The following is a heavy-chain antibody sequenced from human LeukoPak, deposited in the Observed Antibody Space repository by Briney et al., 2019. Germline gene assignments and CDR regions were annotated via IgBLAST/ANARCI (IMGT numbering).Heavy chain of an antibody. CDR2: ISGSGGMT. CDR3: AKDRDIVVVPAAHNWFDP. Sequence: GGSLRLSCAASGFTFSSYAMSGVRQAPGKGLEWVSAISGSGGMTYYADSVKGRFTISRGNSKHTLYLQMQRLRAEDTAVYYCAKDRDIVVVPAAHNWFDPWGQGTLVTVSS. J-gene: IGHJ5*02. V-gene: IGHV3-23*01. CDR1: GFTFSSYA. D-gene: IGHD2-2*01.